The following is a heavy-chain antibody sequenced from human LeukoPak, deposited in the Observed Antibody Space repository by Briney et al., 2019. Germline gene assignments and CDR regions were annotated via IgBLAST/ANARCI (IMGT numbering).Heavy chain of an antibody. D-gene: IGHD2-2*01. CDR1: GFTFGDYA. Sequence: PGGSLRLSCTASGFTFGDYAMSWVRQAPGKGLEWVGFIRSKAYGGTTEYAASVKGRFTISRDDSKSIAYLQMNSLKTEDTAVYYCTSCSSTSCVDAFDIWGQGTMVTVSS. J-gene: IGHJ3*02. CDR2: IRSKAYGGTT. CDR3: TSCSSTSCVDAFDI. V-gene: IGHV3-49*04.